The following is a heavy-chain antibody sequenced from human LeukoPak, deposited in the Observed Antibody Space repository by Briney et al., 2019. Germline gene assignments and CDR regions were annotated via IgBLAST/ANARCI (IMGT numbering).Heavy chain of an antibody. V-gene: IGHV3-48*03. J-gene: IGHJ6*03. D-gene: IGHD3-10*01. CDR3: ARDEVRGEYMDV. Sequence: GESLRLSCAASGFTFSSYEMNWVRQAPGKGLEWVSYISSSGGTIYYADSVKGRFTVSRDNAKNSLYLQMNSLRVEDTAVYYCARDEVRGEYMDVWGKGTTVTISS. CDR1: GFTFSSYE. CDR2: ISSSGGTI.